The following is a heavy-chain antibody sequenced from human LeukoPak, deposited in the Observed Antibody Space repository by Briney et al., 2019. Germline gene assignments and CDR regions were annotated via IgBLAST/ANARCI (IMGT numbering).Heavy chain of an antibody. CDR3: AKAGYYYDSSPLVYFDY. CDR1: EFTFSSYA. Sequence: GGSLRLSCAASEFTFSSYAMSWVRQAPGKGLEWVSAIINSGGTTYYADSVKGRFTISRDNSKNTLYLQMNSLRAEDTAVYYCAKAGYYYDSSPLVYFDYWGQGTLVTVSS. J-gene: IGHJ4*02. V-gene: IGHV3-23*01. D-gene: IGHD3-22*01. CDR2: IINSGGTT.